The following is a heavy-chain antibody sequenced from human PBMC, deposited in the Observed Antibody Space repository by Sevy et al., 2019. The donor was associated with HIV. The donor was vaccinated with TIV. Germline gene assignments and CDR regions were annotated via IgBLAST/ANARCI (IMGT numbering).Heavy chain of an antibody. D-gene: IGHD6-25*01. CDR2: IYYNGHI. CDR1: GGSITSLY. V-gene: IGHV4-59*08. J-gene: IGHJ1*01. Sequence: SETLSLTCTVSGGSITSLYWNWIRQPPGKGLGWIANIYYNGHINYNPSLKSRVTLSLDTSNNQFSLRLSSVTAADTAMYYCAGENAWGRGYSWGQGTLVTVSS. CDR3: AGENAWGRGYS.